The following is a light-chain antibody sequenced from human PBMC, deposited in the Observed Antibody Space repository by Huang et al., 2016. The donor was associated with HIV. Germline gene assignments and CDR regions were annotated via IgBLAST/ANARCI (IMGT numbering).Light chain of an antibody. J-gene: IGKJ1*01. CDR3: QQYYTSPQT. V-gene: IGKV4-1*01. Sequence: DIVMTQSPDSLAVSLGEVATLTCRSSQSVLSSATNKNYLAWFQQKSGQSPKLVLFWASTREAGVPDRFSASGSGTHFTLTINNVKTEDVAIYYCQQYYTSPQTFGPGTRLEI. CDR1: QSVLSSATNKNY. CDR2: WAS.